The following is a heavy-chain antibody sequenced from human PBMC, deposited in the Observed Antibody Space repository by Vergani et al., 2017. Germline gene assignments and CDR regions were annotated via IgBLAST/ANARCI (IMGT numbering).Heavy chain of an antibody. CDR2: IKSTFDRGTT. J-gene: IGHJ6*02. Sequence: EVQLVESGGGIVKPGGSLRLSCVASGFSFRNAWMNWVRRTPGKGLEWVGRIKSTFDRGTTDYAAAVKGRFTISRDDSKNTLFQQMNGLKPEDIGVYYCTTDPRYCGDGSCYWLRDHHYYGMDVWGQGTTVTVSS. CDR3: TTDPRYCGDGSCYWLRDHHYYGMDV. D-gene: IGHD2-21*01. CDR1: GFSFRNAW. V-gene: IGHV3-15*07.